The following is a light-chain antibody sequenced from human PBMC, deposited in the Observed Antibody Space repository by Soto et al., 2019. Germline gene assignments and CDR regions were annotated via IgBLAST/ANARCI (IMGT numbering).Light chain of an antibody. J-gene: IGKJ5*01. Sequence: DIQMTQSPSSVSAPVGDRVTITCRASQGISHWLAWYQQKPGKAPNLLIYAASHLQNGVPSRFSGSASGTDFTLAISNLQPEDSGTYYCQQASSFPLTFGQGTRLENK. CDR3: QQASSFPLT. V-gene: IGKV1-12*01. CDR2: AAS. CDR1: QGISHW.